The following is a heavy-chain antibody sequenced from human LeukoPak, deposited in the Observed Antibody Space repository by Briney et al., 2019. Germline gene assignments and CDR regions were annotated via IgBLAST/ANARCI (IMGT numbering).Heavy chain of an antibody. Sequence: AASVKVSCKASGGTSSSCAISWVRQAPGQGLEWMGGIIPIFGTANYAQKFQGRVTITTDESTSTAYMELSSLRSEDTAVYYCARDSYDILTGYFQDAWFDPWGQGTLVTVSS. D-gene: IGHD3-9*01. CDR3: ARDSYDILTGYFQDAWFDP. V-gene: IGHV1-69*05. CDR2: IIPIFGTA. J-gene: IGHJ5*02. CDR1: GGTSSSCA.